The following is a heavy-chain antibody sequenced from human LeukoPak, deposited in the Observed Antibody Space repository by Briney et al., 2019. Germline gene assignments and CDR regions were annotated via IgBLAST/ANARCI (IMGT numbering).Heavy chain of an antibody. CDR3: ARPKEAATTFRAFDI. V-gene: IGHV1-18*01. D-gene: IGHD2-15*01. CDR2: ISAYNGNT. CDR1: GYTFTSYG. J-gene: IGHJ3*02. Sequence: ASVKVSCKASGYTFTSYGISWVRQAPGQGLEWMGWISAYNGNTNYAQKLQGRVTMTTDTSTSTAYMELRSLRSDDTAVYFCARPKEAATTFRAFDIWGQGTMVTVSS.